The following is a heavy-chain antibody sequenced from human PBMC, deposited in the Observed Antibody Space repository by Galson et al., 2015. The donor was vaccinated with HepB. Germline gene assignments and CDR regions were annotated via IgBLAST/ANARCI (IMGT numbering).Heavy chain of an antibody. V-gene: IGHV1-18*01. CDR1: GYTFTSYG. J-gene: IGHJ4*02. CDR2: ISAYNGNT. CDR3: ARVPIFGVVILEYFDY. Sequence: SVKVSCKASGYTFTSYGISWVRQAPGQGLEWMGWISAYNGNTNYAQKLQGRVTMTTDTSTSTAYMELRSLRSDDTAVYYCARVPIFGVVILEYFDYWGQGTLVTVSS. D-gene: IGHD3-3*01.